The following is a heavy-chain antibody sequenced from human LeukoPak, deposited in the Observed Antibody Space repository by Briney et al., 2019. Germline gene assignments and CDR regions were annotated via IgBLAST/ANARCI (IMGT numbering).Heavy chain of an antibody. CDR3: ARVGRLIDY. CDR1: GGSFNNYY. Sequence: SETLSLTCTVSGGSFNNYYWSWIRQPPGKGLEWIGYIYYSGSTNYNPSLKSRVTISLDTSKNQFSLKLSSVTAADTAVYYCARVGRLIDYWGQGTLVTVSS. CDR2: IYYSGST. V-gene: IGHV4-59*12. J-gene: IGHJ4*02. D-gene: IGHD6-25*01.